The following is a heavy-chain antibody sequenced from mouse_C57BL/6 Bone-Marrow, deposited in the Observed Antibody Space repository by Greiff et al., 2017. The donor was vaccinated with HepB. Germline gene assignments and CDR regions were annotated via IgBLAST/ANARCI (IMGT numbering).Heavy chain of an antibody. CDR2: IHPNSGST. D-gene: IGHD4-1*01. Sequence: QVQLQQPGAELVKPGASVKLSCKASGYTFTSYWMHWVKQRPGQGLEWIGMIHPNSGSTKYNEKFKSKATLTVDKPSSTAYMQLSSLTSEDSAVYYCARSNWDGDFDYWGQGTTLTVSS. CDR3: ARSNWDGDFDY. J-gene: IGHJ2*01. CDR1: GYTFTSYW. V-gene: IGHV1-64*01.